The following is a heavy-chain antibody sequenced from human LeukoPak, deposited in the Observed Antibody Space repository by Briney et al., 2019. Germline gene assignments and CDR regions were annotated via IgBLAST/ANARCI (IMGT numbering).Heavy chain of an antibody. V-gene: IGHV4-39*01. CDR2: IYNSGIS. CDR1: GGSISSSGYY. J-gene: IGHJ4*02. CDR3: ARRRGTRFGGEPMSYFDY. Sequence: SETLSLTCTVSGGSISSSGYYWAWIRQPPGEGLNWIGNIYNSGISYYNPSLKSRVTISVDTSKNQFSLRLSSVTVADTAGYYCARRRGTRFGGEPMSYFDYWGQGTLVTVSS. D-gene: IGHD3-10*01.